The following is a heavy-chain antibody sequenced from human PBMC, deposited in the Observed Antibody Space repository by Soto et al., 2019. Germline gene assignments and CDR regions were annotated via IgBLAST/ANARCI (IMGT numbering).Heavy chain of an antibody. V-gene: IGHV1-18*01. CDR2: ISAYNGNT. J-gene: IGHJ5*02. D-gene: IGHD3-16*02. CDR3: ARVLVITFGGVIDDYGNWFDP. CDR1: GYTFTSYG. Sequence: GASVKVSCKASGYTFTSYGISWVRQAPGQGLEWMGWISAYNGNTNYAQKLQGRVTMTTDTSTSTAYMELRSLRSDDTAVYYCARVLVITFGGVIDDYGNWFDPWGQGTLVTVSS.